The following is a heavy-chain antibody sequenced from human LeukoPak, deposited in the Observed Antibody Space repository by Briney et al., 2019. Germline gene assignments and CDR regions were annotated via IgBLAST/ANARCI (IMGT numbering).Heavy chain of an antibody. CDR3: AKVVQYTASTGTGLDY. V-gene: IGHV3-33*06. Sequence: GGSLRLSCAASGFTFSSYVMSWVRQAPGKGLDWVAVIWYDGSYKYYADSVKGRFTISRENPKNTLYLQMNSLRAEDTGIYYCAKVVQYTASTGTGLDYWGQGTLVTVSS. D-gene: IGHD6-13*01. CDR1: GFTFSSYV. CDR2: IWYDGSYK. J-gene: IGHJ4*02.